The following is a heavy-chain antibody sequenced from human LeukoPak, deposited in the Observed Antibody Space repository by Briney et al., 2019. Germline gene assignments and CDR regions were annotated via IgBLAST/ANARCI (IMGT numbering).Heavy chain of an antibody. CDR3: ARGPLAVAGTGFDY. CDR1: GGXISSSNW. Sequence: SGTLSLTCAVSGGXISSSNWWSWVRQPPGKGLEWIGEIYHSGSTNYNPSLKSRVTISVDKSKNQFSLKLSSVTAADTAVYYCARGPLAVAGTGFDYWGQGTLVTVSS. CDR2: IYHSGST. J-gene: IGHJ4*02. V-gene: IGHV4-4*02. D-gene: IGHD6-19*01.